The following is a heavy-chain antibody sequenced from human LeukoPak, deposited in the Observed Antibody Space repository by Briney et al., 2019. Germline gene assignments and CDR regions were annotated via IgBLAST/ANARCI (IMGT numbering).Heavy chain of an antibody. CDR3: AKGPFAEYFQH. CDR2: ISWNSGSI. V-gene: IGHV3-9*01. CDR1: GFTFDDYA. J-gene: IGHJ1*01. Sequence: PGGSLRLSCAASGFTFDDYAMHWVRQAPGKGLEWVSGISWNSGSIGYADSVKGRFTISRDNAKNSLYLQMNSLRAEDTALYYCAKGPFAEYFQHWGQGTLVTVSS.